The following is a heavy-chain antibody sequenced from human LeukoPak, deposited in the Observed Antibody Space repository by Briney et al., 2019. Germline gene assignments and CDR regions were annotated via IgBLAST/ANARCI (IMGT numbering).Heavy chain of an antibody. Sequence: GALRLSCAASGFTFDDYALHLVRQAPGKGLEWVSLISWDGGSTYYADSVKGRFTISRDNSKNSLYLQMNSLRAEDTALYYCAKEGMATGAFDYWGQGTLVTVSS. CDR2: ISWDGGST. V-gene: IGHV3-43D*03. D-gene: IGHD5-24*01. CDR3: AKEGMATGAFDY. CDR1: GFTFDDYA. J-gene: IGHJ4*02.